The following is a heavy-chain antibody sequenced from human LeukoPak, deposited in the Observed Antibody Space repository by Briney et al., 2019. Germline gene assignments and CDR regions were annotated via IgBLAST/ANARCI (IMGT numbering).Heavy chain of an antibody. D-gene: IGHD3-10*01. CDR1: GFTFSSYS. CDR2: ISSSSSTI. Sequence: PGGSLRLSCAASGFTFSSYSMTWVRQAPEKGLEWVSYISSSSSTIYYADSVKGRFTISRDNAKNSLYLQMNSLRAEDTAVYYCARERGHDAFDIWGQGTMVTVSS. CDR3: ARERGHDAFDI. J-gene: IGHJ3*02. V-gene: IGHV3-48*01.